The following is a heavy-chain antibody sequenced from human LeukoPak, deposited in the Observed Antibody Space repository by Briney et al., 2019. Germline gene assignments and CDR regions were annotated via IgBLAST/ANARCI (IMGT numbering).Heavy chain of an antibody. CDR3: ARDRGSGWYDY. V-gene: IGHV3-66*01. D-gene: IGHD6-19*01. CDR2: IYIDGNI. Sequence: GGSLRLSCAASGFTFSNYKMNWVRQAPGRGLEWVSLIYIDGNIYYADSVKGRFTISRDNSKNTLYLQMSSLRAEDTAVYYCARDRGSGWYDYWGQGTLVTVSS. J-gene: IGHJ4*02. CDR1: GFTFSNYK.